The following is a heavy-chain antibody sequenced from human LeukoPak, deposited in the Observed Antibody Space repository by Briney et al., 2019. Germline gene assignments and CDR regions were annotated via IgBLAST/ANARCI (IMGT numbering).Heavy chain of an antibody. V-gene: IGHV1-2*02. CDR3: GRGDDYCTSASCWPDY. CDR2: ISPNSGAT. J-gene: IGHJ4*02. Sequence: ASVKVSCKTSAYTFTAYYMHWVRQAPGQGLEWMGSISPNSGATNYAQNFQGRVTMTRDTSISTAYMELSSLRSDDTAVYYCGRGDDYCTSASCWPDYWGQGTLVTVSS. CDR1: AYTFTAYY. D-gene: IGHD2-2*01.